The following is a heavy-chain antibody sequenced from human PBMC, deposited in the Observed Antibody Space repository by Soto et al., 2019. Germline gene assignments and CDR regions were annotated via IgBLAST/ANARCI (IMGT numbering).Heavy chain of an antibody. V-gene: IGHV4-31*03. CDR1: GGSISSGGYY. Sequence: QVQLQESGPGLVKPSQTLSLTCTVSGGSISSGGYYWSWIRQHPGKGLEWIGYIYYSGSTYYNPSLKSRVTISVDTSNNQFTLKLSSVNASDTAVYYCARSPVGNSYWHFDLWGRGTLVTVSS. CDR3: ARSPVGNSYWHFDL. D-gene: IGHD4-4*01. J-gene: IGHJ2*01. CDR2: IYYSGST.